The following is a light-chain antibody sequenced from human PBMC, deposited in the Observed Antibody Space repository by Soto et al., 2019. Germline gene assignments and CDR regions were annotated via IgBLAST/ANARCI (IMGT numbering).Light chain of an antibody. CDR2: DAS. Sequence: EIVLTQSPGTLSLSPGERATLSCRASQTVSGTYLAWYQQKPGQAPRLLIYDASRRATGIPDRFSGSGSGTDFTLTITRLEPEDFVVYFCHHYGSSPPVTFSQGTKVEIK. CDR1: QTVSGTY. CDR3: HHYGSSPPVT. V-gene: IGKV3-20*01. J-gene: IGKJ1*01.